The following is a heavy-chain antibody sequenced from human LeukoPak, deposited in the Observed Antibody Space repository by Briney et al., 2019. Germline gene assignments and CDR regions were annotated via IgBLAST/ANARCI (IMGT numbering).Heavy chain of an antibody. J-gene: IGHJ2*01. Sequence: PGGSLRLPCAASGFTFSRSAMNWVRQAPGNGLEWVSGISGSGGNTYYADSVKGRFTISRDNSQNTLYLQMKSLRVDDSALYYCARGTYLFDTSGYYVRWYFDVWGRGSLVTVSS. V-gene: IGHV3-23*01. CDR1: GFTFSRSA. CDR3: ARGTYLFDTSGYYVRWYFDV. CDR2: ISGSGGNT. D-gene: IGHD3-22*01.